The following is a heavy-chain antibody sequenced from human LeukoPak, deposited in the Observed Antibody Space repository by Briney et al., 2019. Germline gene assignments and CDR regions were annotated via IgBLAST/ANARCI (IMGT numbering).Heavy chain of an antibody. D-gene: IGHD6-19*01. Sequence: SETLSLTCSVSGGPISDYYWSWIRQPPGKGLEWIGFIYYSGTTNYNPSLKSRVTISLDMSKSQFSLNLRSVTAADTAVYYCASYTSGWFGYVYWGQGTLLTVSS. J-gene: IGHJ4*02. CDR2: IYYSGTT. V-gene: IGHV4-59*08. CDR3: ASYTSGWFGYVY. CDR1: GGPISDYY.